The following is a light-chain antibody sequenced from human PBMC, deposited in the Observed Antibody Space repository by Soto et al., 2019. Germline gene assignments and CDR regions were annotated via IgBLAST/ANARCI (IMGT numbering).Light chain of an antibody. J-gene: IGKJ1*01. Sequence: DIQMTQSPSTLSASVVDRVTITCRASQTISSWLAWYQQKPGKAPKLLIYDASSLESGVPSRFSGSGSGTEITLTISSLQPDDFATYYCQQYHSYSWTFGQGTKVDIK. V-gene: IGKV1-5*01. CDR3: QQYHSYSWT. CDR1: QTISSW. CDR2: DAS.